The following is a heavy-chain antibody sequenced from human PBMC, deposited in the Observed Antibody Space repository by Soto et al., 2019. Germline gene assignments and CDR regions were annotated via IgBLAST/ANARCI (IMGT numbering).Heavy chain of an antibody. Sequence: EVQLLESGGGLVQPGGSLRLSCAASGFTFSSYAMSWVRQAPGKGLEWVSAISGSGGSTDYADSVKGRFPISRDNSKNTLYLQMNSLRAEGTAVYYCAKENGYSSTWFEFDYWGQGTLVTVSS. V-gene: IGHV3-23*01. CDR1: GFTFSSYA. D-gene: IGHD6-13*01. J-gene: IGHJ4*02. CDR3: AKENGYSSTWFEFDY. CDR2: ISGSGGST.